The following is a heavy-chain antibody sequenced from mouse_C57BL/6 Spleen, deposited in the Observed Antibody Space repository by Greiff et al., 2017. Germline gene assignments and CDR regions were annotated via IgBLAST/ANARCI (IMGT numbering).Heavy chain of an antibody. CDR3: ARGLLPGDAIDY. Sequence: QVQLQQPGAELVMPGASVKLSCKASGYTFTSYWMHWVKQRPGQGLEWIGEIDPSDSYTTYNQKFKGKSPLTVDKSSSTAYMQLSSLTSEDSAVYYCARGLLPGDAIDYWGQGTSVTVSS. V-gene: IGHV1-69*01. J-gene: IGHJ4*01. D-gene: IGHD2-3*01. CDR2: IDPSDSYT. CDR1: GYTFTSYW.